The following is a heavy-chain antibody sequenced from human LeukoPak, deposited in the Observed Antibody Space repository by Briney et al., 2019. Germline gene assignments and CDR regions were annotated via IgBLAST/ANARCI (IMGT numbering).Heavy chain of an antibody. D-gene: IGHD3-22*01. CDR2: ISAYNGNT. J-gene: IGHJ4*02. CDR1: GDTFTSYG. CDR3: ARDQREYYYDSSGYYKPDY. V-gene: IGHV1-18*01. Sequence: ASVKVSCKASGDTFTSYGISWVRQAPGQGLEWMGWISAYNGNTNYAQKLQGRVTMTTDTSTSTAYMELRSLRSDDTAVYYCARDQREYYYDSSGYYKPDYWGQGTLVTVSS.